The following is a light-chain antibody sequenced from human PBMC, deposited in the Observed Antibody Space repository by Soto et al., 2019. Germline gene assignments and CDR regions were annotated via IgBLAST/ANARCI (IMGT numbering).Light chain of an antibody. J-gene: IGKJ1*01. CDR1: QGISSY. CDR3: QQYYSDPPT. V-gene: IGKV1-8*01. Sequence: AIRMTQSPSSFSASIGDRVTITCRASQGISSYLAWYQQKPGKAPKLLIYAASTLQSGVPSRFSGSGSGTDFTLTISCLQSEDFATYYCQQYYSDPPTFGQGTKVEI. CDR2: AAS.